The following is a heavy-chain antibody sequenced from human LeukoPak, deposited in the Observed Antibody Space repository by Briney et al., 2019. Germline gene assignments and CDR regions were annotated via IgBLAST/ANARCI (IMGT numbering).Heavy chain of an antibody. CDR3: ARGEEDYDDLDY. J-gene: IGHJ4*02. CDR2: IYYSGST. Sequence: PSETLSLTCTVSGGSISSYYWSWIRQPPGKGLERIGYIYYSGSTNYNPSLKSRVTISVDTSKNQFSLKLSSVTAADTAVYYCARGEEDYDDLDYWGQGTLVTVSS. CDR1: GGSISSYY. V-gene: IGHV4-59*01. D-gene: IGHD4-17*01.